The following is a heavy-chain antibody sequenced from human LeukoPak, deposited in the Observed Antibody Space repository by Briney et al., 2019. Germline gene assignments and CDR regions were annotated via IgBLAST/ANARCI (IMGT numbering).Heavy chain of an antibody. V-gene: IGHV3-15*07. J-gene: IGHJ4*02. CDR1: GFTFSNAW. CDR2: IKSNTDGGTT. CDR3: TTDPILY. Sequence: GGSLRLSCAASGFTFSNAWMNWVRQAPGKGLEWVGRIKSNTDGGTTDYAAPVKGRFTISRDDSKNTLYLQMNSLKTEDTAVYYCTTDPILYWGQGTLVTVSS.